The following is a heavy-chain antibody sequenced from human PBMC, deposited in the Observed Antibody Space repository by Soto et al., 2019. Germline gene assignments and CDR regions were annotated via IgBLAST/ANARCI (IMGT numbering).Heavy chain of an antibody. CDR3: ARTIQDSGYRRLFDG. CDR1: GDSISNSY. Sequence: SETLALTCTVSGDSISNSYWSWIRQPPGKGQEWIGYIHYSGSTNYTPSHKSRVTISVDTSNNEFSLNLSSVTAADTAVYYCARTIQDSGYRRLFDGWGQGTLVTVSS. J-gene: IGHJ4*02. V-gene: IGHV4-59*01. D-gene: IGHD3-22*01. CDR2: IHYSGST.